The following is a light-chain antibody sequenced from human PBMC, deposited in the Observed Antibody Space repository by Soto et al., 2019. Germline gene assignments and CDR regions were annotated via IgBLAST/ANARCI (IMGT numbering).Light chain of an antibody. J-gene: IGKJ5*01. V-gene: IGKV3-11*01. CDR2: DAS. CDR1: QSVSSY. Sequence: EIVLTQSPATLSLSPGERATLSCRASQSVSSYLAWYQQKPGQAPRLLIYDASNRATGFPARFSGSGSGTDFTLTTSSLEPEDFAVYYCQPRSNSITFGQGTRLEIK. CDR3: QPRSNSIT.